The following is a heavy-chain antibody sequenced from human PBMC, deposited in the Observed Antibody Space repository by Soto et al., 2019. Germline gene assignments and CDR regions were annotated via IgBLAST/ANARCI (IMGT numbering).Heavy chain of an antibody. D-gene: IGHD3-3*01. CDR1: GFTFSSYA. CDR3: AKDRTTGVVKGRGMDV. CDR2: ISGSGGST. Sequence: PGGSLRLSCAASGFTFSSYAMSWVRQAPGKGLEWVSAISGSGGSTYYADSVKGRFTISRDNSKNTLYLQMNSLRAEDTAVYYCAKDRTTGVVKGRGMDVWGQGTTVTVSS. J-gene: IGHJ6*02. V-gene: IGHV3-23*01.